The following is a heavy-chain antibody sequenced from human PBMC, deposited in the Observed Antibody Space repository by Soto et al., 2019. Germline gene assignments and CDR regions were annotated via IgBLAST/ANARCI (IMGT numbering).Heavy chain of an antibody. CDR1: GFTFSSYA. CDR3: AKAAVGYSYGYNSGGY. V-gene: IGHV3-30-3*01. Sequence: GGVLRRSCAASGFTFSSYAMHWVRQAPGKGLEWVAVISYDGSNKYYADSVKGRFTISRDNSKNTLYLQMNSLRAEDTAVFYCAKAAVGYSYGYNSGGYWGQGTLVTVSS. CDR2: ISYDGSNK. D-gene: IGHD5-18*01. J-gene: IGHJ4*02.